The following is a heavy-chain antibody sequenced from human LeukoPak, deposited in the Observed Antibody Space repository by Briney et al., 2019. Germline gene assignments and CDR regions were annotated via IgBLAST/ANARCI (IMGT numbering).Heavy chain of an antibody. CDR1: GFTFSSYA. Sequence: GRSLRLSCAASGFTFSSYAMHWVRQAPGKGLEWVAVISYDGSNKYYADSVKGRFTISRDNSKNTLYLQMNSLRAEDTAVYYCARDSALGVRGVIVNWGRGTLVTVSS. D-gene: IGHD3-10*01. V-gene: IGHV3-30-3*01. J-gene: IGHJ4*02. CDR2: ISYDGSNK. CDR3: ARDSALGVRGVIVN.